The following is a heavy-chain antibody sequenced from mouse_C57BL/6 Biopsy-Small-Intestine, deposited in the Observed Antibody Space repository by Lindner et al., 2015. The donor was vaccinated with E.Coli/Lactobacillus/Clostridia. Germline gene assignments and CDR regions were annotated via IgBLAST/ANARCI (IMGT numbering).Heavy chain of an antibody. CDR2: ISAYNSNT. V-gene: IGHV1-7*01. CDR1: GYAFTSYG. CDR3: ARDGVHTYGSFYNYNMDV. Sequence: SVKVSCKASGYAFTSYGISWARQAPGQGLEWMGWISAYNSNTNYVQKFQDRITMTTDTSTTTAYMELRSLRSDDTAVYYCARDGVHTYGSFYNYNMDVWGEGTTVTVSS. D-gene: IGHD2-2*01. J-gene: IGHJ1*01.